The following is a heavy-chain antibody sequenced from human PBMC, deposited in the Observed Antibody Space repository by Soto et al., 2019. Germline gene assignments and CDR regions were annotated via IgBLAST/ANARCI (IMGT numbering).Heavy chain of an antibody. V-gene: IGHV1-18*01. J-gene: IGHJ3*02. CDR2: ISAYNGNT. D-gene: IGHD3-10*01. CDR1: GYTFTSYG. CDR3: ARDVRELLWFGELSPHDAFDI. Sequence: GASVKVSCKASGYTFTSYGISWVRQAPGQGLEWMGWISAYNGNTNYAQKLQGRVTMTTDTSTSTAYMELRSLRSDDTAVYYCARDVRELLWFGELSPHDAFDIWGQGTMVTVS.